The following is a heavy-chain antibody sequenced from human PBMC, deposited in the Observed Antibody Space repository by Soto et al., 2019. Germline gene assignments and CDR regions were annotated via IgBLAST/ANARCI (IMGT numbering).Heavy chain of an antibody. V-gene: IGHV3-23*01. CDR2: ISGSGGST. Sequence: EVQLLESGGGLVQPGGSLRLSCAASGFTFSSYAMSWVRQAPGKGLEWVSAISGSGGSTYYADSVKGRFTISRDNSKNTLYLQMNSLRDEDTAVYYCAKSWVGGYIWGSYRGFDYWGQGTLVTVSS. CDR1: GFTFSSYA. D-gene: IGHD3-16*02. CDR3: AKSWVGGYIWGSYRGFDY. J-gene: IGHJ4*02.